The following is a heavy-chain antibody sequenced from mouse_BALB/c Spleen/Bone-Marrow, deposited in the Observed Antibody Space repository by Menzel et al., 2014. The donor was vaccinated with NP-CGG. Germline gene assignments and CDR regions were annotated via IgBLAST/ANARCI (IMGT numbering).Heavy chain of an antibody. V-gene: IGHV14-3*02. Sequence: EVQLQESGAELVKPGASVKLSCTASGFNIKDTYMHWVKQRPEQGLEWIGRIDPANGNTKYDPKLQGKASITAATSSNTAYLQLSSLTSEDTAVYYCARGGTTATWYFDVWGAGTTVTVSS. CDR3: ARGGTTATWYFDV. CDR2: IDPANGNT. D-gene: IGHD1-2*01. CDR1: GFNIKDTY. J-gene: IGHJ1*01.